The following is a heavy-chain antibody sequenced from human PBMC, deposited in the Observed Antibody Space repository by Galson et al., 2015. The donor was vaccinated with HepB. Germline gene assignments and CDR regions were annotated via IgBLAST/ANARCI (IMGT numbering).Heavy chain of an antibody. J-gene: IGHJ5*02. V-gene: IGHV3-74*01. CDR2: INTDGSAT. CDR1: GFGFSSSW. Sequence: SLRLSCAASGFGFSSSWMQWVRRAPGKGPVWVSRINTDGSATSYADSVKGRFTISRDNAKNTLYLQMNSLRVEETAVYYCARDQSVYAPSWGQGILVTVSS. D-gene: IGHD2-2*01. CDR3: ARDQSVYAPS.